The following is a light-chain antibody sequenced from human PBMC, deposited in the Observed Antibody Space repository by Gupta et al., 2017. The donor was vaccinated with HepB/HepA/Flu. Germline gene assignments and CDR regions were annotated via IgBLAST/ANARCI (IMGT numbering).Light chain of an antibody. V-gene: IGLV2-14*01. CDR1: SSDVGGYNY. J-gene: IGLJ3*02. CDR2: DVS. CDR3: SSYTSSSTLVV. Sequence: QSALTQPASVSGSPGQSLTISCTGTSSDVGGYNYVSWYQQHPVKAPKLIIYDVSNRPSGVSNRFSGSKSGNTASLTISGLQAEDEADYYCSSYTSSSTLVVFGGGTKLTVL.